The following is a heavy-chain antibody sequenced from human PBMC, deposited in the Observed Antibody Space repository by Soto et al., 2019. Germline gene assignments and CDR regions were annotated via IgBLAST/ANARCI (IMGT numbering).Heavy chain of an antibody. V-gene: IGHV4-59*01. CDR2: IYYSGST. CDR3: ARDNGHKRFLEWSIDY. D-gene: IGHD3-3*01. Sequence: SSETLSLTCTVSGGSISSYYWSWIRQPPGKGLEWIGYIYYSGSTNYNPSLKSRVTISVDTSKNQFSLKLSSVTAADTAVYYCARDNGHKRFLEWSIDYWGQGTLVTVSS. J-gene: IGHJ4*02. CDR1: GGSISSYY.